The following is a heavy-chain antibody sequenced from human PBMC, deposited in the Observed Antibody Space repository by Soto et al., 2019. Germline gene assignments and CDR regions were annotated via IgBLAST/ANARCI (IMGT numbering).Heavy chain of an antibody. CDR2: VYYSGST. D-gene: IGHD6-6*01. CDR1: GGSISSGGYY. V-gene: IGHV4-31*03. Sequence: PSETLSLTCTVSGGSISSGGYYWSWIRQHPGKGLEWIGYVYYSGSTYYNPSLKSRVTISVDTSKNQFSLKLSSVTAADTAVYYCALENSSSSLDYWGQGTLVTSPQ. J-gene: IGHJ4*02. CDR3: ALENSSSSLDY.